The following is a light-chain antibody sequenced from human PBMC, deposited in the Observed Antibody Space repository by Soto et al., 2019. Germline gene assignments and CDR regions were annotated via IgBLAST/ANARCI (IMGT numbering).Light chain of an antibody. J-gene: IGKJ4*01. CDR2: DTS. V-gene: IGKV1-5*01. CDR3: QQYDEYPLT. CDR1: QNIRSW. Sequence: DIQMTQSPATLSASVGDRVTITCLASQNIRSWLAWYQQKPGKVPNLLIWDTSKLHSGVPSRFSGSGSGTEFTLTIGSLQRDDFETYWCQQYDEYPLTFGGGTKVDIK.